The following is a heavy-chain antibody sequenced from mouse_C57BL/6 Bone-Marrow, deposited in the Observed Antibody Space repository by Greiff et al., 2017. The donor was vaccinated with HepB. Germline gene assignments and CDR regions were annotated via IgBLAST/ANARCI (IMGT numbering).Heavy chain of an antibody. CDR3: ARPSSPYYYAMYY. V-gene: IGHV2-2*01. CDR1: GFSLTSYG. J-gene: IGHJ4*01. CDR2: IWSGGST. Sequence: QVQLQQSGPGLVQPSQSLSITCTVSGFSLTSYGVHWVRQSPGKGLEWLGVIWSGGSTDYNAAFISRLSISKDNSKSQVFFKMNSLQADDTAIYYCARPSSPYYYAMYYWGQGTSVTVSS. D-gene: IGHD6-1*01.